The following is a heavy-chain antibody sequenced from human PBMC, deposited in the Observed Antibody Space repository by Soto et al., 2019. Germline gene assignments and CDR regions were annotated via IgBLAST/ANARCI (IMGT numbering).Heavy chain of an antibody. CDR1: GFTFTSSA. CDR3: AADGRYYYDSSGYYVPYYYYGMDV. D-gene: IGHD3-22*01. V-gene: IGHV1-58*01. Sequence: ASVKVSCKASGFTFTSSAVQWVRQARGQRLEWIGWIVVGSGNTNYAQKFQERVTITRDMSTSTAYMELSSLRSEDTAVYYCAADGRYYYDSSGYYVPYYYYGMDVWGQGTTVTVSS. CDR2: IVVGSGNT. J-gene: IGHJ6*02.